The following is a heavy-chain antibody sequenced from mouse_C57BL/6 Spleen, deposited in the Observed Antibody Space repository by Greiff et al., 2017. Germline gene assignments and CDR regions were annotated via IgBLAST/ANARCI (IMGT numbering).Heavy chain of an antibody. J-gene: IGHJ3*01. CDR3: ARRSWDYYGSSLAY. D-gene: IGHD1-1*01. V-gene: IGHV1-64*01. Sequence: VQLQQPGAELVKPGASVKLSCKASGYTFTSYWMHWVKQRPGQGLEWIGMIHPNSGSTNYNEKFKSKATLTVDKSSSTAYMQLSSLTSEDSAVYYCARRSWDYYGSSLAYWGQGTLVTVSA. CDR2: IHPNSGST. CDR1: GYTFTSYW.